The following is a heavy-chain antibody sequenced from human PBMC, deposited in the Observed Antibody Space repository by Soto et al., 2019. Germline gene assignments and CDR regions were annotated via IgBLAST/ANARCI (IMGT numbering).Heavy chain of an antibody. CDR1: GFTFRSYA. Sequence: PGGSLRLSCAASGFTFRSYAITWARQAPGKGLEWVSTISGSGGNTYYADSVKGRFTISRDNSKNMLWLQMNSLRAEDAAVYYCAKDQHYSDSSDYYHVFDFWGQGTLVTVSS. CDR3: AKDQHYSDSSDYYHVFDF. CDR2: ISGSGGNT. D-gene: IGHD3-22*01. J-gene: IGHJ4*02. V-gene: IGHV3-23*01.